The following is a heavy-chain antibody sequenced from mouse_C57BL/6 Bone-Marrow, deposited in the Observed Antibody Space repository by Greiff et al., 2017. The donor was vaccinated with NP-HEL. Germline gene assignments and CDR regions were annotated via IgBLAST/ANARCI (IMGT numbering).Heavy chain of an antibody. D-gene: IGHD1-1*01. CDR1: GFSLSTSGMG. V-gene: IGHV8-12*01. J-gene: IGHJ4*01. CDR3: ARRASLYYGSTRYAMDY. CDR2: IYWDDDK. Sequence: QVQLQQSGPGILQSSQTLSLTCSFSGFSLSTSGMGVSWIRQPSGKGLEWLAHIYWDDDKRYNPSLKSRLTISKDTSRNQVFLKITSVDTADTATYYCARRASLYYGSTRYAMDYWGQGTSVTVSS.